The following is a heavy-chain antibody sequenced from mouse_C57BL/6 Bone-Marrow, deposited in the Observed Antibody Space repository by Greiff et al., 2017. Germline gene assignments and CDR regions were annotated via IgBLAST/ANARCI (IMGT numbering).Heavy chain of an antibody. CDR1: GFSLTSYG. CDR2: IWGGGST. CDR3: AKHGYGKGEAMDY. J-gene: IGHJ4*01. Sequence: QVQLKQSGPGLVAPSQSLSITCTVSGFSLTSYGVDWVRQPPGQGLEWLGVIWGGGSTNYNSPLMTRLSISKENSKSQVCLKRNRLQTDDTAMYDGAKHGYGKGEAMDYWGQGTSVTGSS. V-gene: IGHV2-9*01. D-gene: IGHD2-1*01.